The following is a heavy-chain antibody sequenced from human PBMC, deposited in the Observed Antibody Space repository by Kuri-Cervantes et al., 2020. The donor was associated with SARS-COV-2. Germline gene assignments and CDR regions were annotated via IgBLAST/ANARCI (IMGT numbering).Heavy chain of an antibody. D-gene: IGHD3-3*01. V-gene: IGHV1-46*01. CDR2: INPSGDST. Sequence: ASVKVSCKASGDTFSSSYIHWVRQAPGQGLEWMGIINPSGDSTTYAQKFQGRVTMTRDTSTSTAYMELSSLRSEDTAVYYCAREYYDFWSGAFYYYYGMDVWGQGTTVTVSS. CDR3: AREYYDFWSGAFYYYYGMDV. J-gene: IGHJ6*02. CDR1: GDTFSSSY.